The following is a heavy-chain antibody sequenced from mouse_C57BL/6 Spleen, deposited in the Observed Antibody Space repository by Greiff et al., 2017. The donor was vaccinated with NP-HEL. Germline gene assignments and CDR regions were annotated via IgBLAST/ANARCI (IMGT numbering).Heavy chain of an antibody. D-gene: IGHD1-1*01. CDR2: ISSGSSTI. CDR3: APYYYGSSYGGYFDV. J-gene: IGHJ1*03. V-gene: IGHV5-17*01. CDR1: GFTFSDYG. Sequence: EVMLVESGGGLVKPGGSLKLSCAASGFTFSDYGMHWVRQAPEKGLEWVAYISSGSSTIYYADTVKGRFTIPRVNAKNTLFLQMTSLRSEDTAMYYCAPYYYGSSYGGYFDVWGTGTTVTVSS.